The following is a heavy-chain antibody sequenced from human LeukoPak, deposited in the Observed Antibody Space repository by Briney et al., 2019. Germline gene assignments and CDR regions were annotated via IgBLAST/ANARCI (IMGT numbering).Heavy chain of an antibody. CDR1: GFAVSSNY. CDR3: AGAYSYGQHVC. J-gene: IGHJ4*02. CDR2: VYSGGST. V-gene: IGHV3-53*01. D-gene: IGHD5-18*01. Sequence: GSLRLSCAASGFAVSSNYMSWVRQAPGKGLEWVSVVYSGGSTYYAYSVKGRFTISRDNSKNTVYLQMTSLRAEDTAVYYCAGAYSYGQHVCWGQGTLVTVSS.